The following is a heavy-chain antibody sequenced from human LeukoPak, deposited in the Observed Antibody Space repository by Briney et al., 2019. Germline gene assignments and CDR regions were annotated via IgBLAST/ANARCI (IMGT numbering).Heavy chain of an antibody. CDR3: ATTGYGGTYDAFDI. Sequence: ASVKVSCKASGYTITGYYFHWVRQAPGQGLEWMGWINLNSGGTNYAQKFQGRVTMTRDTSITTTYMELSRLRSDDTAVFYCATTGYGGTYDAFDIWGQGTRVTVSS. CDR2: INLNSGGT. D-gene: IGHD4-23*01. J-gene: IGHJ3*02. CDR1: GYTITGYY. V-gene: IGHV1-2*02.